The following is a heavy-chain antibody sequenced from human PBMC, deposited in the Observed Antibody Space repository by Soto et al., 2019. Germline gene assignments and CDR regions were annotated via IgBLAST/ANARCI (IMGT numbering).Heavy chain of an antibody. Sequence: PGGSLRLSCAASGFTFSDHYMSWIRPAPGKGLEWVLYISSSSSYTNYADSVKGRFTISRDNAKNSLYLQMNSLRAEDTAVYYCARDLYPPYDAPPNYYYFYGLDVWGQGTTVTVSS. V-gene: IGHV3-11*06. J-gene: IGHJ6*02. D-gene: IGHD3-3*01. CDR1: GFTFSDHY. CDR3: ARDLYPPYDAPPNYYYFYGLDV. CDR2: ISSSSSYT.